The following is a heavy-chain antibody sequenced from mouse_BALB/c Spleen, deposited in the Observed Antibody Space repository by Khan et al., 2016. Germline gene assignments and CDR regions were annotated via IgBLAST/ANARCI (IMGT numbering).Heavy chain of an antibody. V-gene: IGHV14-3*02. CDR3: ARSGYDLYYYAMDY. CDR2: IDPANGDS. J-gene: IGHJ4*01. CDR1: GFNIKDTY. Sequence: VQLQQPGAELVKPGASVKVSCTASGFNIKDTYMHWVKQRPEQGLEWIGRIDPANGDSEYDPKFQGRATITADTSSNTAYLQLSTLTSEDTAVYYCARSGYDLYYYAMDYWGQGTSVTVSS. D-gene: IGHD2-2*01.